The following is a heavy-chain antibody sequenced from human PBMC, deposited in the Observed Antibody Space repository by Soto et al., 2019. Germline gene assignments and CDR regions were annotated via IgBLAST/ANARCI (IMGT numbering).Heavy chain of an antibody. Sequence: QVQLVESGGGVVQPGRSLRLSCAASGFTFSSYAMHWVRQAPGKGLEWVAVISYDGSNKYYADSVKGRFTISRDNSKNTLYLQMNSLRAEDTAVYYCARGGDFWSGYYNWFDPWGQGTLVTVSS. CDR2: ISYDGSNK. CDR3: ARGGDFWSGYYNWFDP. V-gene: IGHV3-30-3*01. CDR1: GFTFSSYA. D-gene: IGHD3-3*01. J-gene: IGHJ5*02.